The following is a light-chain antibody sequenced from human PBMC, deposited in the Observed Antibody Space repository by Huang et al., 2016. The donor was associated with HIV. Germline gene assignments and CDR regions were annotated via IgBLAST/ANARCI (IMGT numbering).Light chain of an antibody. V-gene: IGKV3-15*01. J-gene: IGKJ1*01. CDR1: QSVSSN. CDR2: GAS. Sequence: DIVLSQSPATLSVSPGERATLSCRASQSVSSNLAWYQQKPGQAPRLLIYGASTRANGISARFSGSGSGTDFTLTISSLQSEDFALYYCQQYNDWPPWTFSQGTKVEIK. CDR3: QQYNDWPPWT.